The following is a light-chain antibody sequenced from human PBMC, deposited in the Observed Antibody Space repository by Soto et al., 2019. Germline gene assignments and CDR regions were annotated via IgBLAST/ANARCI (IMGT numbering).Light chain of an antibody. CDR2: GGS. Sequence: EIFMTQSPATLSVARREIATLSWRASQSVRSNLAGYQQKPGQAPRLLIYGGSTRATGIPARFSGSGSGTEFTLTISSLQSEDFAVYYCQQYSNWPPGTFGQGTKVDI. V-gene: IGKV3-15*01. CDR3: QQYSNWPPGT. J-gene: IGKJ1*01. CDR1: QSVRSN.